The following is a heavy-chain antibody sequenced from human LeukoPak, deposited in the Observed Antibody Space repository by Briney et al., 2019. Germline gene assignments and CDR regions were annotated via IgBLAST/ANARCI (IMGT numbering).Heavy chain of an antibody. CDR3: ARGYYGSGSHCCHMDV. CDR2: IYYGGNS. Sequence: SETLSLTCSVSGGPISSYYWSWIRQPPGKGLEWLAYIYYGGNSNYNPSLKSRVTISADSSKSQFSLKLSSVTAADTAVYYCARGYYGSGSHCCHMDVWGKGTTITVS. D-gene: IGHD3-10*01. J-gene: IGHJ6*03. V-gene: IGHV4-59*12. CDR1: GGPISSYY.